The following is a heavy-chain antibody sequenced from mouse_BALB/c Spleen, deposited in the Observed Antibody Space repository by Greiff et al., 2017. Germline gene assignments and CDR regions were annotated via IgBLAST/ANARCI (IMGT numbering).Heavy chain of an antibody. V-gene: IGHV5-4*02. CDR3: ARDKAY. Sequence: DVQLVESGGGLVKPGGSLKLSCAASGFTFSDYYMYWVRQTPEKRLEWVATISDGGSYTYYPDSVKGRFTISRDNAKNNLYLQMSSLKSEDTAMYYCARDKAYWGQGTLVTVSA. CDR2: ISDGGSYT. J-gene: IGHJ3*01. CDR1: GFTFSDYY.